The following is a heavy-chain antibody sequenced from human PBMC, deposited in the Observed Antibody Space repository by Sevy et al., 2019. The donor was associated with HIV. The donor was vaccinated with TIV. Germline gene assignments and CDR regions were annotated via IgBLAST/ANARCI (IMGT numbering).Heavy chain of an antibody. Sequence: SETLSLTCTVSGGSISSGGYYWSWIRQHPGKGLEWIGYIYYSGSTYYNPSLKSRVTISVDTSKNQFSLKLSSGTAADTAVYYCARLAYCGGDCYSEGFDPWGQGTLVTVSS. V-gene: IGHV4-31*03. CDR2: IYYSGST. D-gene: IGHD2-21*02. CDR3: ARLAYCGGDCYSEGFDP. J-gene: IGHJ5*02. CDR1: GGSISSGGYY.